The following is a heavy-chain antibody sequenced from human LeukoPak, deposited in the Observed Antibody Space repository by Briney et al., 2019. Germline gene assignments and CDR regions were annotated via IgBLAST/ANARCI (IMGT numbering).Heavy chain of an antibody. Sequence: PGGSLRLSCAASGFTFSSYGMSWVRQAPGKGLEWVSAISGSDGSTYYADSVKGRFTISRDNSKNTLYLQMNSLRAEDTAAYYCAKSGVRGVIIGPCFDYWGQGTLVTVSS. D-gene: IGHD3-10*01. CDR3: AKSGVRGVIIGPCFDY. CDR2: ISGSDGST. J-gene: IGHJ4*02. CDR1: GFTFSSYG. V-gene: IGHV3-23*01.